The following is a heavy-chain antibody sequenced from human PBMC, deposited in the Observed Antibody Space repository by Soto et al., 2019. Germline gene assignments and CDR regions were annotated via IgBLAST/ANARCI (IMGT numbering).Heavy chain of an antibody. CDR1: GYSFTSYG. V-gene: IGHV1-18*01. CDR2: ISAYNGNT. J-gene: IGHJ6*02. D-gene: IGHD3-22*01. CDR3: ARDGGHYYDSSFGYYGMDV. Sequence: GASVKVSCKASGYSFTSYGITWVRQAPGQGLGWMGWISAYNGNTKYAQRLQGRVTMTTDTSTSTAYMELSSLRSEDTAVYYCARDGGHYYDSSFGYYGMDVWGQGTTVTVSS.